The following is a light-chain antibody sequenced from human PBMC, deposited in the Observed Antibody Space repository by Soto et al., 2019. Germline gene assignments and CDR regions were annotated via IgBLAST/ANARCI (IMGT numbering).Light chain of an antibody. Sequence: EIVLTQSPGTLSLSPEDGVTISCLASQSISLNYLAWYQQKPGQAPRLLIYGASNRATGIPDRFSGSGSGTDFTLTISRLEPEDFGVYYCQQYGSSGTFGQGTMVDI. V-gene: IGKV3-20*01. J-gene: IGKJ1*01. CDR2: GAS. CDR1: QSISLNY. CDR3: QQYGSSGT.